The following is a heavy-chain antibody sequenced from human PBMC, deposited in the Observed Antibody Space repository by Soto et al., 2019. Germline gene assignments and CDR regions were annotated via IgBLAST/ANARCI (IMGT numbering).Heavy chain of an antibody. D-gene: IGHD3-10*01. Sequence: QVQLQESGPGLVKPSQTLSLTCTVSGGSISSGGYYWSWIRQHPGKGLEWIGYIYYSGSTYYNPSLKSRVTISVDTSKNQFSLKLSSVTAADTAVYYCARAWFGELFYAPNFDSWGQGTLVTVSS. CDR1: GGSISSGGYY. J-gene: IGHJ4*02. CDR2: IYYSGST. V-gene: IGHV4-31*03. CDR3: ARAWFGELFYAPNFDS.